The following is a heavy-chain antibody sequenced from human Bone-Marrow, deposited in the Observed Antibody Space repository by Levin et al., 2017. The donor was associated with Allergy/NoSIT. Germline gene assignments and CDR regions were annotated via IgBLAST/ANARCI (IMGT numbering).Heavy chain of an antibody. CDR2: ISYSGSC. Sequence: SETLSLTCTVSGGSITSGDSYWTWIRQHPGKGLEWIGYISYSGSCYYNPSLNSRVTFSADTSKNQFSLRVAPVTAADTAVYYCARVSVGNYEVNWFDPWGQGTLVTVSS. V-gene: IGHV4-31*03. J-gene: IGHJ5*02. D-gene: IGHD4-11*01. CDR1: GGSITSGDSY. CDR3: ARVSVGNYEVNWFDP.